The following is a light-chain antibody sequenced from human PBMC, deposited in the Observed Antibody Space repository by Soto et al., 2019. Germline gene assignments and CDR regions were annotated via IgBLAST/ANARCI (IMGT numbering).Light chain of an antibody. CDR1: QSIRSN. CDR3: QHYNSYSEA. CDR2: GAS. V-gene: IGKV3-15*01. Sequence: EIVMTQSPDTLSVSPGEVATLSCRVSQSIRSNLAWYQQRPGQAPRLLMYGASTRADGIPARFTGSGSGTEFTLTISSLQSEDFATYYCQHYNSYSEAFGQGTKVDIK. J-gene: IGKJ1*01.